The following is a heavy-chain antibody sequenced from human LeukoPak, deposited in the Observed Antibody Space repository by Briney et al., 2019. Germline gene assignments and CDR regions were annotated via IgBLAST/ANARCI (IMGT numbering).Heavy chain of an antibody. D-gene: IGHD6-6*01. Sequence: SETLSLTCSVSGGSTSTSTSYWGWIRQPPGKGLEWIGSIHYSGSTYKNPSLKSRVTISMDTSKSQFSLKVTSLTAADSAVYYCARESSSSRYFMDVWGRGTTVTVSS. CDR3: ARESSSSRYFMDV. J-gene: IGHJ6*03. CDR2: IHYSGST. V-gene: IGHV4-39*07. CDR1: GGSTSTSTSY.